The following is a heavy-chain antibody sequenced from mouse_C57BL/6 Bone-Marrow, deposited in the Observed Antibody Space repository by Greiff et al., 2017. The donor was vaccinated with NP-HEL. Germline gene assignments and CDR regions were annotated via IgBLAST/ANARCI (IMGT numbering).Heavy chain of an antibody. V-gene: IGHV5-6*01. CDR3: ARRAYFGY. CDR2: ISSGGSYT. Sequence: EVLLVESGGDLVKPGGSLKLSCAASGFTFTSYGMSWVRQTPDKRLEWVATISSGGSYTYYPDSVKGRFTISIDNASNTPYLQLSSLKAEDRAMYYCARRAYFGYWGKGTTLTVSA. J-gene: IGHJ2*01. CDR1: GFTFTSYG.